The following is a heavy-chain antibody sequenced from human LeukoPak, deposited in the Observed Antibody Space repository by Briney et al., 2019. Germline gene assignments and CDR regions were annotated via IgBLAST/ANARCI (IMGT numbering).Heavy chain of an antibody. D-gene: IGHD3-16*01. Sequence: SETLSLTCTVSGGSISSNYWSWIRQPAGKGLEWIGRTYTSGSTNYSPSLKSRVTLSVDTSRNKFSLRLSSVTAADTAVYYCASWGSLDYWGQGTLVTVSS. V-gene: IGHV4-4*07. CDR2: TYTSGST. CDR3: ASWGSLDY. CDR1: GGSISSNY. J-gene: IGHJ4*02.